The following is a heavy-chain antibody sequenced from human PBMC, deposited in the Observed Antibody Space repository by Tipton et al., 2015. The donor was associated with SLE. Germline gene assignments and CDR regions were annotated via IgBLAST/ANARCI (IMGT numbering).Heavy chain of an antibody. CDR3: AREWGDAFDI. J-gene: IGHJ3*02. V-gene: IGHV4-59*01. CDR2: IYYSGSI. CDR1: GGSISSYY. D-gene: IGHD3-16*01. Sequence: TLSLTCTVSGGSISSYYWSWIRQPPGKGLEWIGCIYYSGSISYNPSLKSRVTISVDTSKNQFSLKLSSVTAADTAVYYCAREWGDAFDIWGQGTMVTVSS.